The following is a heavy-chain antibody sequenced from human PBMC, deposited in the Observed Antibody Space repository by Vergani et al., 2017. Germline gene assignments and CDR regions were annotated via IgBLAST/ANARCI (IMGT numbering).Heavy chain of an antibody. CDR2: IKEDGSEK. D-gene: IGHD5-24*01. CDR3: ARLKDGYVFDY. J-gene: IGHJ4*02. V-gene: IGHV3-7*03. CDR1: AFTFRTYW. Sequence: EVQLVESGGGLVQPGGSLRLSCTASAFTFRTYWMSWVRQAPVKGLEWVANIKEDGSEKYYEDPVKGRFTISRDNAKNSLYLQMNSLRAEDTAMYYCARLKDGYVFDYWGQGTLVTVSS.